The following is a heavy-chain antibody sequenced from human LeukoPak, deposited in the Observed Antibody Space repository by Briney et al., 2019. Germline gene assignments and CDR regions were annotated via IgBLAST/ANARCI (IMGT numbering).Heavy chain of an antibody. CDR3: ARGWARGVSDY. CDR1: GGSFSGYY. Sequence: SETLSLTCAVYGGSFSGYYWSWIRQPPGKGLEWIGEINHSGSTNYNPSLKSRVTISVDTSKNQFSLKLSSVTAADTAVYYCARGWARGVSDYWGQGTLVTASS. J-gene: IGHJ4*02. D-gene: IGHD3-10*01. V-gene: IGHV4-34*01. CDR2: INHSGST.